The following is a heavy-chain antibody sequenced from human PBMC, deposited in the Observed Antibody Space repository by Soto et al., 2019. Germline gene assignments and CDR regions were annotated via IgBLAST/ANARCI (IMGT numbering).Heavy chain of an antibody. J-gene: IGHJ1*01. CDR1: GFTVSSNY. CDR2: IYSGGTT. V-gene: IGHV3-53*01. CDR3: ARDLVESGYPEYFQH. Sequence: EVQLVESGGGLIQPGGSLRLSCAASGFTVSSNYMSWVRQAPGKGLEWVSVIYSGGTTYYADSVKGRFPISRDNSKNTLYLQMTSLRAEDTAVYYCARDLVESGYPEYFQHWGQGTLVTVSS. D-gene: IGHD3-22*01.